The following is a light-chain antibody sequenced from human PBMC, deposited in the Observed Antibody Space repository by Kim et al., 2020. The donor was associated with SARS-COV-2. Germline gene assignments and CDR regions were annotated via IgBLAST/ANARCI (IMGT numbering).Light chain of an antibody. CDR1: QTISGW. CDR2: DAS. V-gene: IGKV1-5*01. J-gene: IGKJ1*01. Sequence: DIQMTQSPSTLSASVGDRITISCRASQTISGWLAWYQQKPGKAPKLLIYDASKLESGVPSRFSGSRSGTEFSLTISSVQPDDFATYYCQHYNGYWWTFGPGTKVDIK. CDR3: QHYNGYWWT.